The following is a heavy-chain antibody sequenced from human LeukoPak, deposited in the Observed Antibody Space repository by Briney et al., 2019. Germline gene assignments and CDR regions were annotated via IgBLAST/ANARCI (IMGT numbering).Heavy chain of an antibody. CDR1: GGSISSGDYY. J-gene: IGHJ4*02. CDR2: IYYSGST. Sequence: PSETLSLTCTVSGGSISSGDYYWCWIRQPPGKGLEWIGYIYYSGSTYYNPSLKSRVTISVDTSKNQFSLKLSSVTAADTAVYYCAPGGYYGSGSYPQWGQGTLVTVSS. CDR3: APGGYYGSGSYPQ. V-gene: IGHV4-30-4*01. D-gene: IGHD3-10*01.